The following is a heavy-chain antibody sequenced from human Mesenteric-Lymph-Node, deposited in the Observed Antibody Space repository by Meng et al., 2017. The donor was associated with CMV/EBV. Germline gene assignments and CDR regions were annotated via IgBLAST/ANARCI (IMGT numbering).Heavy chain of an antibody. J-gene: IGHJ4*02. D-gene: IGHD3/OR15-3a*01. CDR1: GFTFSSYA. Sequence: GESLKISCAASGFTFSSYAMHWVRQAPGKGLEWVAVISYDGSNKYYADSVKGRFTISRDNSKNTLYLQMNSLRAEDTAVYYCARDNDLRCLDYWGQGTLVTVSS. CDR2: ISYDGSNK. V-gene: IGHV3-30-3*01. CDR3: ARDNDLRCLDY.